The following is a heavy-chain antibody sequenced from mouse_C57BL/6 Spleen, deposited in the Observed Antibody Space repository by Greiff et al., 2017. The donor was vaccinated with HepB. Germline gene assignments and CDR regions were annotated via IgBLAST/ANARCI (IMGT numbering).Heavy chain of an antibody. Sequence: VKLQESGAELMKPGASVKLSCKATGYTFTGYWIEWVKQRPGHGLEWIGEILPGSGSTNYNEKFKGKATVTADTSSNTAYMQLSSLTTEDSAIYYCARSIYYDYDGGLPYWCQGTLVTVSA. CDR1: GYTFTGYW. J-gene: IGHJ3*01. CDR2: ILPGSGST. D-gene: IGHD2-4*01. CDR3: ARSIYYDYDGGLPY. V-gene: IGHV1-9*01.